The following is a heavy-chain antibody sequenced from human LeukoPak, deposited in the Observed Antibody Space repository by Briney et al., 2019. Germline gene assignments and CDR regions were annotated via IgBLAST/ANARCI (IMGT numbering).Heavy chain of an antibody. CDR3: ARHVSTTGTTGYYYFDY. CDR1: GRTFRIYA. D-gene: IGHD1-1*01. J-gene: IGHJ4*02. Sequence: SVKLSCKASGRTFRIYALSWVRHPPRPALECMIGILPIFDTANYAQKFQGRVTNTADESTSTAYMELSSLRSDDTAVYYCARHVSTTGTTGYYYFDYWAQGTLVTVSS. V-gene: IGHV1-69*13. CDR2: ILPIFDTA.